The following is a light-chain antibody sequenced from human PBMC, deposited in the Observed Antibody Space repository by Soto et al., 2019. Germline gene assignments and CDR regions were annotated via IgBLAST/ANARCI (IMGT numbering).Light chain of an antibody. CDR1: QTVRNNY. V-gene: IGKV3-20*01. CDR2: DAS. Sequence: EFVLAQSPGTLSLSPGERATLSCRASQTVRNNYLAWYQQKPGQAPRLLIYDASSRATGIPDRFSGGGSGTDFTLTISRLEPEDFAVYYCQQYGRSPRTFGQGTKVDIK. CDR3: QQYGRSPRT. J-gene: IGKJ1*01.